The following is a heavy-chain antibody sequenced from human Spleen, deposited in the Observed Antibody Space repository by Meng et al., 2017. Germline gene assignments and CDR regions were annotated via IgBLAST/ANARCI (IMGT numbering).Heavy chain of an antibody. CDR3: TRDGYLDCSSTSCFDY. CDR2: VNSVTGHP. Sequence: ASVKVSCKTSGFPLSSFAINWVRQAPGQGLQWMGWVNSVTGHPSYAQGFRGRFVLSLDTSATTAYLQINYLKPDDTAVYYCTRDGYLDCSSTSCFDYWGQGTLVTVSS. CDR1: GFPLSSFA. J-gene: IGHJ4*02. V-gene: IGHV7-4-1*02. D-gene: IGHD2-2*01.